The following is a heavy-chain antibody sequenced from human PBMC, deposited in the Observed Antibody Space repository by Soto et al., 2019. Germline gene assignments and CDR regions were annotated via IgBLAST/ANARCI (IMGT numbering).Heavy chain of an antibody. CDR3: ARQGADYPPYVMDG. CDR1: GYHFTRDW. J-gene: IGHJ6*02. V-gene: IGHV5-51*01. CDR2: IYPGDSDT. Sequence: GEYLKLSCTGSGYHFTRDWTGWVLQLQGKGLEWMGIIYPGDSDTRYSPSFQGQVTISADKSISTAYLQWSSLKASDTARDDCARQGADYPPYVMDGWGQGTTVTVS. D-gene: IGHD1-26*01.